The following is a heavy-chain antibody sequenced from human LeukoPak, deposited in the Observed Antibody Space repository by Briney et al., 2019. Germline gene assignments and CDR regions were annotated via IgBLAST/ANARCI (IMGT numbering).Heavy chain of an antibody. Sequence: GGSLRLSCAASGFTFRSYNMNWVRQAPGKRPEWVSSISSSSSYIYYADSVKGRFTISRDNAKNSLYLQMNSLRAEDTALYYCARGAPRADYWGQGTLVTVSS. D-gene: IGHD1-14*01. CDR1: GFTFRSYN. V-gene: IGHV3-21*01. CDR2: ISSSSSYI. CDR3: ARGAPRADY. J-gene: IGHJ4*02.